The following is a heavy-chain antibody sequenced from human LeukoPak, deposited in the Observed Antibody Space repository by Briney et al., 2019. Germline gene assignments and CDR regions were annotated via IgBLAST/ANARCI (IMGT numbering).Heavy chain of an antibody. D-gene: IGHD2-15*01. V-gene: IGHV3-74*01. CDR3: VVGGSPGY. CDR2: ISTDGYTT. CDR1: GLAFSGYK. Sequence: PGGSLRLSCAASGLAFSGYKMHWVHQAPRKGLVWVSRISTDGYTTDYADFVQGRFTASRDNTKNTGSLEMPSLRAEDTAVYYCVVGGSPGYWGQGTLVTVSS. J-gene: IGHJ4*02.